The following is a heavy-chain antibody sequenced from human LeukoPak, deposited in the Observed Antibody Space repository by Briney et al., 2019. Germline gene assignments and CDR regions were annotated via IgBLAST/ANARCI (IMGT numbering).Heavy chain of an antibody. D-gene: IGHD5-24*01. Sequence: SETLSLTCAVSGDSINSFLYYWAWIRQPPGKGLEWIGSICNGRPTYYNPSVKGRVTMSIDTSKNQFSLELTSVTAADTAVYYCARHFPEDGYNAAPFQYWGQGTLLTVSS. V-gene: IGHV4-39*01. CDR1: GDSINSFLYY. CDR2: ICNGRPT. CDR3: ARHFPEDGYNAAPFQY. J-gene: IGHJ1*01.